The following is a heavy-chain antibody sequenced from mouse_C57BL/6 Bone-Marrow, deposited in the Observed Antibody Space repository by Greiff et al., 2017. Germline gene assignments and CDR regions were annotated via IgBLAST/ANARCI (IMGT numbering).Heavy chain of an antibody. Sequence: VQLQQPGAELVMPGASVKLSCKASGYTFTSYWMHWVKQRPGQGLEWIGEIDPSDSYTNYNQKFKGKSTLTVDKSSSTAYMQLSSLTSEDSAVYDCALYDYDEAWFAYWGQGTLVTVSA. CDR2: IDPSDSYT. V-gene: IGHV1-69*01. D-gene: IGHD2-4*01. CDR3: ALYDYDEAWFAY. J-gene: IGHJ3*01. CDR1: GYTFTSYW.